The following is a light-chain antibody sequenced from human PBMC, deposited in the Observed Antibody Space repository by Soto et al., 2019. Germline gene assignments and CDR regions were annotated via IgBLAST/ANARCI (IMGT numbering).Light chain of an antibody. CDR3: QKSVSTPYT. J-gene: IGKJ2*01. CDR2: SAS. Sequence: DIQMTQSPSSLSASVGDRVTITFRASQTINKNLNWYQQKPGQASTILIYSASYIQSEVPLRFSGSGSGTDFTHTISALQPEDFATYYCQKSVSTPYTFGQGTQLQI. CDR1: QTINKN. V-gene: IGKV1-39*01.